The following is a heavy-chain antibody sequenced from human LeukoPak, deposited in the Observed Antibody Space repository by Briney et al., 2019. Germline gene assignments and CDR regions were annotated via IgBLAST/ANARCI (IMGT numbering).Heavy chain of an antibody. Sequence: SETLSLTCTVSGGSFSSYYWSWIRQPPGKGLEWIGYIYTSGSTNYNPSLKSRVTISVDTSKNQSSLKLSSVTAADTAVYYCAGLYCSGGSCYLDYWGQGTLVTVSS. D-gene: IGHD2-15*01. J-gene: IGHJ4*02. CDR3: AGLYCSGGSCYLDY. CDR2: IYTSGST. CDR1: GGSFSSYY. V-gene: IGHV4-4*09.